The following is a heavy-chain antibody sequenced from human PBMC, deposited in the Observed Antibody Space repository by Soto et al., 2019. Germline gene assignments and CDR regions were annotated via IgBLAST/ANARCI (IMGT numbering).Heavy chain of an antibody. CDR3: ARYHDYGDFTALDY. CDR2: IFSNDEK. V-gene: IGHV2-26*01. Sequence: QVTLKESGPVLVKPTETLTLTCTVSGFSLSNARMGVSWIRQPPGKALEWLAHIFSNDEKSYSTSLKSRLTTXKXTXXSQVVLTMTNMDPVDTATYYCARYHDYGDFTALDYWGQGTLVTVSS. J-gene: IGHJ4*02. CDR1: GFSLSNARMG. D-gene: IGHD4-17*01.